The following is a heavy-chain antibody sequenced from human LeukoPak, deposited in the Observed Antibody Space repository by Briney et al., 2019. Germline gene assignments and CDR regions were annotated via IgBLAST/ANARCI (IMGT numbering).Heavy chain of an antibody. D-gene: IGHD1-26*01. CDR3: ARHGGSYDFDF. Sequence: SETLSPTCTVSGGSTSTYDWSWIRQPPGKGLEWIGYIYYSGTPNYNPTLKSRVTMSVDTSKNQFSLKLSSVTAADTAVYYCARHGGSYDFDFWGQGTLVTVSS. CDR2: IYYSGTP. J-gene: IGHJ4*02. V-gene: IGHV4-59*08. CDR1: GGSTSTYD.